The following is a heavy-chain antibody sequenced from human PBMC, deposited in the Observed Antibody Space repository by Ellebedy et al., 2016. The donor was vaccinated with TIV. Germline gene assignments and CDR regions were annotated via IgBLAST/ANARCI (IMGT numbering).Heavy chain of an antibody. CDR1: GASISDYW. V-gene: IGHV4-4*07. CDR3: ARGRTTMGTKPNYFDS. D-gene: IGHD5-18*01. CDR2: VFATGDT. Sequence: SETLSLXXSVSGASISDYWWSWIRQPAGKGLEWIGRVFATGDTNYNPSLKGRAITSVDTSKNQFSLKLTYVTAADMGVYYCARGRTTMGTKPNYFDSWGRGTVVTVSS. J-gene: IGHJ4*02.